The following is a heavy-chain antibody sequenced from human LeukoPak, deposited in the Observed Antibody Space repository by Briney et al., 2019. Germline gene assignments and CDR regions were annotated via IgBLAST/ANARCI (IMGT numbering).Heavy chain of an antibody. CDR2: IYTSGST. CDR1: GGSISSYY. CDR3: ARDLQRPYYYGMDV. D-gene: IGHD1-1*01. V-gene: IGHV4-4*07. Sequence: TASETLSLTCTVSGGSISSYYWSWIRRPAGKGLEWIGRIYTSGSTNYNPSLKSRVTMSVDTSKNQFSLKLSSVTAADTAVYYCARDLQRPYYYGMDVWGQGTTVTVSS. J-gene: IGHJ6*02.